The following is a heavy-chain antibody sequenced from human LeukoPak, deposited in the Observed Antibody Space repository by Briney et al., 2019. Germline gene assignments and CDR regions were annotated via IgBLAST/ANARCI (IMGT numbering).Heavy chain of an antibody. CDR3: ARGRLVATIQLIDY. CDR1: GGSFSGYY. D-gene: IGHD5-12*01. J-gene: IGHJ4*02. Sequence: SETLSLTCAVYGGSFSGYYWSWIRQPPGKGLEWIGEINHSGSTNYNPSLKSRVTISVDTSKNQFSLKLSSVTAADTAVYYCARGRLVATIQLIDYWGQGTLVTVSS. CDR2: INHSGST. V-gene: IGHV4-34*01.